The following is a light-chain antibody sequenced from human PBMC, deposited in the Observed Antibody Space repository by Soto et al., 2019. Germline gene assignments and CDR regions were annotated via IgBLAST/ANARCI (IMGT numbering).Light chain of an antibody. CDR3: QQYGSSRWT. V-gene: IGKV3-20*01. CDR1: QSVSNY. J-gene: IGKJ1*01. CDR2: DAS. Sequence: ENVLTQSPATLSLSPGERATLSCRASQSVSNYVAWYQQKPGQAPRLLIYDASNRATGIPARFSGSGSGTDFTLTISRLEPDDFAVYYCQQYGSSRWTFGQGTKVDIK.